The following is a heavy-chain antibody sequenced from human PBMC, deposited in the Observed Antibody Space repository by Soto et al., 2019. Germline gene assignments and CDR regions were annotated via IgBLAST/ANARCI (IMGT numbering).Heavy chain of an antibody. D-gene: IGHD2-2*01. CDR1: GYTFTSYG. CDR2: ISAYNGNT. J-gene: IGHJ5*02. V-gene: IGHV1-18*01. Sequence: QVQLVQSGAEVKKPGASVKVSCKASGYTFTSYGISWVRQAPGQGLEWMGWISAYNGNTNYAQKLQGTVTMTTDTATSTAYIELRSLRSDDTSVYYCAGEDPPSLTCGQGTLVTVSS. CDR3: AGEDPPSLT.